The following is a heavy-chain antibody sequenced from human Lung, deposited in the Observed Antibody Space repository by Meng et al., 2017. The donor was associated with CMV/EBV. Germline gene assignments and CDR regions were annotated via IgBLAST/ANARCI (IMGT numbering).Heavy chain of an antibody. J-gene: IGHJ6*02. CDR3: AKGLSGLNYYNGMDV. CDR2: ITWNSGRI. D-gene: IGHD1-26*01. CDR1: GFTFDDYA. V-gene: IGHV3-9*01. Sequence: SLKISCAASGFTFDDYAMHWVRQVPGKGLEWVAGITWNSGRIGYADSVKGRFTISRDNAKNSLYLQMNSLRAEDTAFYYCAKGLSGLNYYNGMDVWGRGTTVXVS.